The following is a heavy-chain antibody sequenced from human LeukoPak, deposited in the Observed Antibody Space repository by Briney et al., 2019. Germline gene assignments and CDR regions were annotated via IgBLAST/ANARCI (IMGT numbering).Heavy chain of an antibody. V-gene: IGHV3-23*01. Sequence: GGSLRLSCAASGFTFSSYAMSWVRQAPGKGLEWVSAISGSGGSTYYADSVKGRFTISRDNSKNTLYLQMNSLRAEETAVYYCAKDIAVGYCSGGSCYSGSYFDYWGQGTLVTVSS. CDR2: ISGSGGST. CDR1: GFTFSSYA. J-gene: IGHJ4*02. CDR3: AKDIAVGYCSGGSCYSGSYFDY. D-gene: IGHD2-15*01.